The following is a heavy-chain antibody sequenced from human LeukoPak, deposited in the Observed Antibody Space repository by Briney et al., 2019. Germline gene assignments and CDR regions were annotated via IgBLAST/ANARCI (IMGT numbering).Heavy chain of an antibody. J-gene: IGHJ4*02. Sequence: GGSLRLSCAASGFTFSSYAMHWVRQAPGKGLEWVSAISGSGGSTYYADSVKGRFTISRDNSKNTLYLQMNSLRAEDTAVYYCAKGPDYDILTGYDYWGQGTLVTVSS. D-gene: IGHD3-9*01. CDR2: ISGSGGST. CDR3: AKGPDYDILTGYDY. V-gene: IGHV3-23*01. CDR1: GFTFSSYA.